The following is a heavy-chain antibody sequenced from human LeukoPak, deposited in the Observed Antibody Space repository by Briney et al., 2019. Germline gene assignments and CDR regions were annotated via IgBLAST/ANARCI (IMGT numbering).Heavy chain of an antibody. J-gene: IGHJ3*02. CDR2: ISGSGGST. CDR3: AKPRRVTMIVVVIHPIPKEAFDI. CDR1: GFTFSSYA. D-gene: IGHD3-22*01. V-gene: IGHV3-23*01. Sequence: GGSLRLSCAASGFTFSSYAMSWVRQAPGKGLEWVSAISGSGGSTYYADSVKGRFTISRDNSKNTLYLQINSLRAEDTAVYYCAKPRRVTMIVVVIHPIPKEAFDIWGQGTMVTVSS.